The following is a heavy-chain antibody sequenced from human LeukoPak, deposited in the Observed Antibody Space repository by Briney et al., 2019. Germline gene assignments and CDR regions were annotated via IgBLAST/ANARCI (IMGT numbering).Heavy chain of an antibody. V-gene: IGHV1-2*02. Sequence: ASVKVSCKASGYTFTGYYMHWVRQAPGQGLAWMGWINPNSGGTNYAQKFQGRVTMTRDTSISTAYMELSRLRSDDTAVYYCARSSITMMVVNGWFDPWGQGTLVTVSS. D-gene: IGHD3-22*01. J-gene: IGHJ5*02. CDR1: GYTFTGYY. CDR3: ARSSITMMVVNGWFDP. CDR2: INPNSGGT.